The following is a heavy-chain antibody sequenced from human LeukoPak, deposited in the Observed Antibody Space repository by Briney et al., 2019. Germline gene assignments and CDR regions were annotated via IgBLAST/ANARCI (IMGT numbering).Heavy chain of an antibody. D-gene: IGHD2-2*02. CDR2: IRYDGSNK. CDR1: GFTFNSNA. CDR3: AKDGCSSTSCYIYFDY. J-gene: IGHJ4*02. Sequence: GRSLRLSCAASGFTFNSNAMHWVRQAPGKGLEWVAFIRYDGSNKYYADSVKGRFTISRDNSKNTLYLQMNSLRAEDTAVYYCAKDGCSSTSCYIYFDYWGQGTLVTVSS. V-gene: IGHV3-30*02.